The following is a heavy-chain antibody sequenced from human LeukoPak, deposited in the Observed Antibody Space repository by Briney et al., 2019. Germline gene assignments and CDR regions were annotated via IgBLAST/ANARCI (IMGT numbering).Heavy chain of an antibody. J-gene: IGHJ4*02. CDR1: GFSFSTYG. CDR3: AKDQRPDTGYDIDY. Sequence: GGSLRLSCSASGFSFSTYGMSWVRQAPRKGLEWVSTIYGSDDTTRYAESVKGRFTISRDNSKETLYLQMSNLRAEDTAVYYCAKDQRPDTGYDIDYWGQGTLVTVSS. V-gene: IGHV3-23*01. CDR2: IYGSDDTT. D-gene: IGHD3-9*01.